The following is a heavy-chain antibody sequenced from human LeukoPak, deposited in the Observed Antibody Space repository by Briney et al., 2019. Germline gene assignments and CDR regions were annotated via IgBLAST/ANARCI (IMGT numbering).Heavy chain of an antibody. D-gene: IGHD5-12*01. Sequence: GGSLRLSCLASGFTFSSYWMHWVRQAPGKGLVWVSRINSDGSSTNYADSVKGRFTISRDNSKNTLYLQMNSLRADDTALYYCAKNEVWWLPDSWGQGTLVTVSS. CDR2: INSDGSST. J-gene: IGHJ4*02. CDR1: GFTFSSYW. CDR3: AKNEVWWLPDS. V-gene: IGHV3-74*01.